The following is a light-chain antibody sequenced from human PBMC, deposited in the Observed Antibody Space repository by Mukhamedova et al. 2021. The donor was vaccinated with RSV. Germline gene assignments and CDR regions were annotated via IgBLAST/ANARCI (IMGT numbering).Light chain of an antibody. CDR2: YNN. Sequence: GKTARITCGGNNIGSKSVHWYQQKTGQAPILVIYYNNDRPSGIPERFSGSNSGNTATLTISRVEAGDEADYYCQVWDSSSDHVVF. CDR3: QVWDSSSDHVV. V-gene: IGLV3-21*04. CDR1: NIGSKS. J-gene: IGLJ2*01.